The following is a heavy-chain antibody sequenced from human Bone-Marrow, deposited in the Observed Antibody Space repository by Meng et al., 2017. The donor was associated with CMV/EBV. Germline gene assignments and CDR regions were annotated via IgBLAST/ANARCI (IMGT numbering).Heavy chain of an antibody. CDR1: GYTLTDYY. V-gene: IGHV1-2*02. CDR2: INPSDDT. CDR3: ARSSGWSRFDH. J-gene: IGHJ4*02. Sequence: QVGVSGAEVKKPGASVKVACKASGYTLTDYYRHWARQAPGQWLEWMGWINPSDDTNYAQNFQGRVTMTRDMSINSVYMELSRLTSDDTAVYYCARSSGWSRFDHWGQGTLVTVSS. D-gene: IGHD6-19*01.